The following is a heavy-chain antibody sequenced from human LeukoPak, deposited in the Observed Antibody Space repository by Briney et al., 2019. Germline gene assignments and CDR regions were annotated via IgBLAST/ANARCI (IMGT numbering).Heavy chain of an antibody. V-gene: IGHV1-8*03. D-gene: IGHD6-6*01. Sequence: ASVKVSCKASGYTFTTYDINWVRQATGQGLEWMGWMNPNSGNTGYTQKFQGRVSITRNTSISTAYMELSSLRSEDMAVYYCARGAGSSSAYYYYYYYMDVWGKGTTVTVSS. CDR1: GYTFTTYD. J-gene: IGHJ6*03. CDR3: ARGAGSSSAYYYYYYYMDV. CDR2: MNPNSGNT.